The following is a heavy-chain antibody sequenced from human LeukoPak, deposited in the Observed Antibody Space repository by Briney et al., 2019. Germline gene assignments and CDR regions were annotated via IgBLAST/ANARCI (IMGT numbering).Heavy chain of an antibody. D-gene: IGHD6-13*01. V-gene: IGHV3-23*01. J-gene: IGHJ4*02. CDR2: ISGSGGST. Sequence: GGSLRLSCAASGFTFSSYWMSWVRQAPGKGLEWVSAISGSGGSTYYADSVKGRFTISRDNSKNTLYLQMNSLRAEDTAVYYCAKVSSSWYWGYFDYWGQGTLVTVSS. CDR1: GFTFSSYW. CDR3: AKVSSSWYWGYFDY.